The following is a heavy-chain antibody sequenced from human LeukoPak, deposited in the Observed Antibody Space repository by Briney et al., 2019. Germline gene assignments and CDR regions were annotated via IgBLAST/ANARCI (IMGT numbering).Heavy chain of an antibody. D-gene: IGHD2-21*02. J-gene: IGHJ4*02. Sequence: ASVKVSCKASGYTFTNYAMHWVRQAPGQRLEWMGWINAGNGNTKYSQNFQGRFTITRDTSARTADMELMSLSSEDTAVYYCPRGEPLTWVATPHFDYWGQGTLVAVSS. CDR1: GYTFTNYA. V-gene: IGHV1-3*01. CDR3: PRGEPLTWVATPHFDY. CDR2: INAGNGNT.